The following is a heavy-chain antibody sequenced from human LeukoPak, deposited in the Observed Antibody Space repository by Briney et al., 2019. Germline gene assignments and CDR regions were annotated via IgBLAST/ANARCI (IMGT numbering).Heavy chain of an antibody. CDR3: ARVRGTYYYDSSGPLSGY. CDR1: GFTFSSYS. Sequence: PGGSLRLSCAASGFTFSSYSMNWVRQAPGKGLEWVSSISSSSSYIYYADSVKGRFTISRDNAKNSLYLQMNSLRAEDTAVYYCARVRGTYYYDSSGPLSGYWGQGTLVTVSS. CDR2: ISSSSSYI. J-gene: IGHJ4*02. D-gene: IGHD3-22*01. V-gene: IGHV3-21*01.